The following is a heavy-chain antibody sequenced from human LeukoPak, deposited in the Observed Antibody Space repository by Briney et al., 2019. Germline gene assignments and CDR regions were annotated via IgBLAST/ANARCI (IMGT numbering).Heavy chain of an antibody. J-gene: IGHJ4*02. CDR1: GGTFSSYA. V-gene: IGHV1-2*02. Sequence: ASVKVSCKASGGTFSSYAISWVRQAPGQGLEGMGWINPNSGGTNYAQKFQGRVTMTRDTSISTAYMELSRLRSDDTAVYYCARHPSDSSGYPYFDYWGQGTLVTVSS. CDR2: INPNSGGT. CDR3: ARHPSDSSGYPYFDY. D-gene: IGHD3-22*01.